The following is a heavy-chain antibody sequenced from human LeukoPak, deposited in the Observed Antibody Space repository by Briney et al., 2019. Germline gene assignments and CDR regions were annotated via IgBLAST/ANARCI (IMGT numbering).Heavy chain of an antibody. Sequence: PGGSLRLSCAASGFTFSSYAMSWVRQAPGKGLEWVSAISGSGGSTYYADSVKGRFTISRDNSKNTLYLQMNSLRAEDTAVYYCAKDRVGIAVAGNGQTELDYWGQGTLVTVSS. CDR2: ISGSGGST. CDR1: GFTFSSYA. CDR3: AKDRVGIAVAGNGQTELDY. D-gene: IGHD6-19*01. J-gene: IGHJ4*02. V-gene: IGHV3-23*01.